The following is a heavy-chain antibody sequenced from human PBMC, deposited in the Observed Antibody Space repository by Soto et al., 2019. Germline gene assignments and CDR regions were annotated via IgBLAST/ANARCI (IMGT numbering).Heavy chain of an antibody. CDR1: GFTFSNYF. CDR2: IEGSGDST. J-gene: IGHJ4*02. Sequence: GGSLILSCAASGFTFSNYFMSWVRQAPGKGLEWVSGIEGSGDSTYYADSVRGRFTIFKDKSKNTLYLQMNSLRAEDTAVYYCANDPRGHDYWGQGTLVTVSS. V-gene: IGHV3-23*01. CDR3: ANDPRGHDY.